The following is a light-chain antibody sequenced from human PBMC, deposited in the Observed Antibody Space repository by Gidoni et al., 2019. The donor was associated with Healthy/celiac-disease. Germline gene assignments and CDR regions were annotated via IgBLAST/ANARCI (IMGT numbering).Light chain of an antibody. V-gene: IGKV1-5*03. Sequence: DIQMTQSPSTLSASVGDRVTITCRASQSISSWLAWYQQKPGKAPMLLIYKASSLESGVPSRFSGSGSGTEFTLTISSLQPDDFATYYCQQYNSYSPMYTFXQXTKLEIK. CDR1: QSISSW. CDR2: KAS. CDR3: QQYNSYSPMYT. J-gene: IGKJ2*01.